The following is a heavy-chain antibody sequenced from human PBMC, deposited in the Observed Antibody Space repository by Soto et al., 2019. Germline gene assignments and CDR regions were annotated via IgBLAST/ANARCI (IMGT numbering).Heavy chain of an antibody. CDR2: ISSGGSTM. CDR1: ELTFSNYE. Sequence: EVQLVESGGGLVQPGGSLRLSCAASELTFSNYEMNWVRQAPGKGLEWISYISSGGSTMYYADSVKGRFTISRDNARKSLYLQMNSLRAEDTAVYDCGWFGELLPIYHYYGLDVWGQGTTVTVSS. D-gene: IGHD3-10*01. CDR3: GWFGELLPIYHYYGLDV. V-gene: IGHV3-48*03. J-gene: IGHJ6*02.